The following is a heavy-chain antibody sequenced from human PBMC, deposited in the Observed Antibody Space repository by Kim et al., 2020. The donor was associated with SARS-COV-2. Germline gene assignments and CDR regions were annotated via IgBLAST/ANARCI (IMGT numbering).Heavy chain of an antibody. Sequence: GGSLRLSCAATGFIFSSYSMSWVRQPPGKGLEWVANIKQDGSEKYYVDSVRGRFAISRDNARNSLYLQVNSLRADDTAMYYCARDRQWLGEGPPGDNWF. CDR1: GFIFSSYS. D-gene: IGHD6-19*01. CDR2: IKQDGSEK. V-gene: IGHV3-7*01. J-gene: IGHJ5*01. CDR3: ARDRQWLGEGPPGDNWF.